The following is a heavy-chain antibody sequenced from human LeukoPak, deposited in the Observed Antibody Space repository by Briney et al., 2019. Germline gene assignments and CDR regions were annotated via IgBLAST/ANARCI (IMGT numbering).Heavy chain of an antibody. CDR3: AREGNYYFDY. J-gene: IGHJ4*02. Sequence: GGSLRLSCAASGFTFSSYAMHWVRQAPGKGLEWVAVISYDGSNKYYADSVKGRFTISRDNSKNTRYLQMNSLRAEDTAVYYCAREGNYYFDYWGQGTLVTVSS. CDR2: ISYDGSNK. D-gene: IGHD4-23*01. V-gene: IGHV3-30-3*01. CDR1: GFTFSSYA.